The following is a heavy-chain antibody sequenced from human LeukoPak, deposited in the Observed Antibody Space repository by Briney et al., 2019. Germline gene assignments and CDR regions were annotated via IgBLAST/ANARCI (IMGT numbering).Heavy chain of an antibody. CDR2: ISSSSSYI. CDR3: AREGSRDHAFDI. V-gene: IGHV3-21*01. D-gene: IGHD2-2*01. CDR1: GFTFSSYS. J-gene: IGHJ3*02. Sequence: GGSLRLSCAASGFTFSSYSMNWVRPAPGKGLEWVSSISSSSSYIYYADSVKGRFTISRDNAKNSLYLQMNSLRAEDTAVYYCAREGSRDHAFDIWGQGTMVTVSS.